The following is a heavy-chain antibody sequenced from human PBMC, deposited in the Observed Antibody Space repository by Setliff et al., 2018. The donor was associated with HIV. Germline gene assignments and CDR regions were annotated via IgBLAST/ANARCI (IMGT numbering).Heavy chain of an antibody. D-gene: IGHD3-10*01. Sequence: SETLSLTCTVSGYSISSGYYWGWIRQPPGKGLEWIGSIFHSGSSYYNPSLKSRVTISVDRSKNQFSLKLSSVTAADTAVYCCARSTYYYGSGKGSGWFDPWGQGTLVTVSS. CDR2: IFHSGSS. CDR3: ARSTYYYGSGKGSGWFDP. CDR1: GYSISSGYY. J-gene: IGHJ5*02. V-gene: IGHV4-38-2*02.